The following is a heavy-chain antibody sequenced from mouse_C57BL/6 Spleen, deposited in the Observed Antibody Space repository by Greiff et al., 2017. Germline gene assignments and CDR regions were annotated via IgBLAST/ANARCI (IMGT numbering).Heavy chain of an antibody. J-gene: IGHJ4*01. CDR3: ALDSSGPYYYAMDY. V-gene: IGHV1-82*01. CDR2: IYPGDGDT. CDR1: GYAFSSSW. Sequence: QVQLQQSGPELVKPGASVKISCKASGYAFSSSWMNWVKQRPGKGLEWIGRIYPGDGDTNYNGKFKGKATLTADKSSSTAYMQLSSLTSEDSAVYFCALDSSGPYYYAMDYWGQGTSVTVSS. D-gene: IGHD3-2*02.